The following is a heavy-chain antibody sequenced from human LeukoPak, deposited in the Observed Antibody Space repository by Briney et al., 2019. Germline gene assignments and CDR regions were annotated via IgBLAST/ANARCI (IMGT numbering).Heavy chain of an antibody. CDR1: GFAFSDYS. V-gene: IGHV3-48*04. Sequence: GGSLRLSCAASGFAFSDYSMNWVRQAPGKGLEWVSYISSSGSTKSYADSVRGRFTISRDNAKNSLFLQMNSLRAEDTAVYYCASGTQSDCWGQGTLVTVSS. CDR3: ASGTQSDC. CDR2: ISSSGSTK. D-gene: IGHD1-14*01. J-gene: IGHJ4*02.